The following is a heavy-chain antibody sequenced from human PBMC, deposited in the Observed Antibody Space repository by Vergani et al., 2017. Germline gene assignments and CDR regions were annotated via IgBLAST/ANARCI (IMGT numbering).Heavy chain of an antibody. Sequence: QVQLVQSGPEVKKPGASVKVSCRASGYTFTDYYMHWVRQAPGQGLGWMGRINPTSGGPNYAQKFQAWVTMTRDTSISTAYMDLSRLTSDDTAVYYCARGPAGSGWPAPDYWGQGTLVTVSS. CDR2: INPTSGGP. CDR1: GYTFTDYY. CDR3: ARGPAGSGWPAPDY. D-gene: IGHD6-19*01. V-gene: IGHV1-2*04. J-gene: IGHJ4*02.